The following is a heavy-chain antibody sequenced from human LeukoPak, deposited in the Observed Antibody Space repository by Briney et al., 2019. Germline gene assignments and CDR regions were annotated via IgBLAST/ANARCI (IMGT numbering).Heavy chain of an antibody. J-gene: IGHJ6*04. D-gene: IGHD5-12*01. CDR3: ASTYDANYYGMDV. CDR2: ISSSSSYT. Sequence: PGGSLRLSCAASGFTFSDYYMSWIRQAPGKRLEWVSYISSSSSYTNYADSVKGRFTISRDNAKNSLYLQMNSLRAEDTAVYYCASTYDANYYGMDVWGKGTTVTVSS. CDR1: GFTFSDYY. V-gene: IGHV3-11*06.